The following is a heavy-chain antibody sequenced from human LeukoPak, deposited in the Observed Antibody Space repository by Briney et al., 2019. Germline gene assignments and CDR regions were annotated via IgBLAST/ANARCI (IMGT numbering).Heavy chain of an antibody. CDR1: GGSFSGYY. D-gene: IGHD3-3*01. CDR3: ARRSYYDFWSGYYLDP. J-gene: IGHJ5*02. V-gene: IGHV4-34*01. CDR2: INHSRST. Sequence: SETLSLTCAVYGGSFSGYYWSWIRQPPGKGLEWIGEINHSRSTNYNPSLKSRVTISVDTSKNQFSLKLSSVTAADTAVYYCARRSYYDFWSGYYLDPWGQGTLVTVSS.